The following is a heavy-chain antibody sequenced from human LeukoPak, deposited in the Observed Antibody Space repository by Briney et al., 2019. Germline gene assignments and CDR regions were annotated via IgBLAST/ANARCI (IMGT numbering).Heavy chain of an antibody. J-gene: IGHJ3*02. Sequence: ASVKVSCKASGYTFTNHAISWVRQAPGQGLEWMGWISTNTGNPTYAQGFTGRFVFSLDTSVSTAYLQISSLKAEDTAVYYCARLFYDSSGYYNAFDIWGQGTMVTVSS. V-gene: IGHV7-4-1*02. CDR2: ISTNTGNP. CDR1: GYTFTNHA. CDR3: ARLFYDSSGYYNAFDI. D-gene: IGHD3-22*01.